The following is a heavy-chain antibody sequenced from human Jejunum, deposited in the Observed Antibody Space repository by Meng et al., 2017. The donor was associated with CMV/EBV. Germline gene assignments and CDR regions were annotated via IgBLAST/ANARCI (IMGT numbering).Heavy chain of an antibody. CDR3: ARDMHREVVIQDY. D-gene: IGHD3-10*01. V-gene: IGHV4-4*07. CDR1: GGSISDYY. Sequence: QGQLQESGQGLVKPSETLSLTCTVSGGSISDYYWSWIRQPAGKGLELIGRIYSNGATNYNPSLKSRVTMSVDTSKNQFSLKLSSVTAADTAVYFCARDMHREVVIQDYWGQGTLVTVSS. J-gene: IGHJ4*02. CDR2: IYSNGAT.